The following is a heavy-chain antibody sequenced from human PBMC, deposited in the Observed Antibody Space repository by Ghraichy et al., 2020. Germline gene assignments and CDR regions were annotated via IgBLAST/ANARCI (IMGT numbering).Heavy chain of an antibody. CDR3: ARESGWSFDY. Sequence: GESLNISCAASGFTFSDYYMSWTRQAPGKGLEWVSYISSSGHSIYYADSVKGRFTISRDNAKSSLYLQMNSLRAEDTAVYYCARESGWSFDYWGQGTLVTVSS. V-gene: IGHV3-11*04. J-gene: IGHJ4*02. CDR1: GFTFSDYY. D-gene: IGHD6-19*01. CDR2: ISSSGHSI.